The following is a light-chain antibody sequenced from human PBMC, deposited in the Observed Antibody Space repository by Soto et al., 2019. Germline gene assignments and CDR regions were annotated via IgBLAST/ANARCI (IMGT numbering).Light chain of an antibody. CDR1: QSVSNNY. V-gene: IGKV3-20*01. J-gene: IGKJ1*01. CDR3: QQYGSSGT. CDR2: GAS. Sequence: IGCTKSPGSLSLSPGERATLSCRASQSVSNNYLAWYQQKPGQAPRLLIYGASNRATGIPDRFSGSGSGTDFTLTISRLEPEDFAVYYCQQYGSSGTFGQGTKVDIK.